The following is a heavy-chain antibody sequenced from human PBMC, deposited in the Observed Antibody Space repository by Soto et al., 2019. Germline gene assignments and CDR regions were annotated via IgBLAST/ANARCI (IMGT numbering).Heavy chain of an antibody. Sequence: ASVKVSCKASGYTFTSYGISWVRQAPLQGLEWMGWISAYNGNTNYAQKLQGRVTMTTDTYTSTAYMELRSLRSDDTAVYYCARDTLTTVTFGVVIPFPSAFDIWGQGTMVTVSS. J-gene: IGHJ3*02. CDR3: ARDTLTTVTFGVVIPFPSAFDI. D-gene: IGHD3-16*02. CDR2: ISAYNGNT. CDR1: GYTFTSYG. V-gene: IGHV1-18*01.